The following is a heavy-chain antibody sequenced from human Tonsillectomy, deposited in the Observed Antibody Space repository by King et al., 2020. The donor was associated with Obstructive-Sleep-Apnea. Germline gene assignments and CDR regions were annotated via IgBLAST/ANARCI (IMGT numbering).Heavy chain of an antibody. Sequence: VQLVESGAEVKESWESLKISCKGSVYSFATYWIGWVRQMPGKGLELMGIIYPGDSDTRYSPSFQGQVTISADKSFSTAYLQWSSLQASDTAMYYCARGYDRNYFDYWGQGTLVTVSS. CDR1: VYSFATYW. J-gene: IGHJ4*02. CDR2: IYPGDSDT. CDR3: ARGYDRNYFDY. V-gene: IGHV5-51*01. D-gene: IGHD5-12*01.